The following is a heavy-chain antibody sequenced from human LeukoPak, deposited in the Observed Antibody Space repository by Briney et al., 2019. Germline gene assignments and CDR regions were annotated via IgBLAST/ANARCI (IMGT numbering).Heavy chain of an antibody. CDR2: ISGSGGST. CDR3: ARVLWPYYYYYGMDV. V-gene: IGHV3-23*01. J-gene: IGHJ6*04. CDR1: GFTFSSYA. D-gene: IGHD2-21*01. Sequence: PGGSLRLSCAASGFTFSSYAMSWVRQAPGKGLEWVSAISGSGGSTYYADSVKGRFTISRDNSKNTLYLQMNSLRAEDTAVYYCARVLWPYYYYYGMDVWGKGTTVTVSS.